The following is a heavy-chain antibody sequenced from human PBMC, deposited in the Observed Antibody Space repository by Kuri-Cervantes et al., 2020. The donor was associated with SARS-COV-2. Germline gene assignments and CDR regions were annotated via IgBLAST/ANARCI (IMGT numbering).Heavy chain of an antibody. D-gene: IGHD3-9*01. CDR3: TKGGPYDLLTGYFSRSGNLYYHYYYMDV. CDR1: GFTFSSYS. Sequence: GESLKISCAASGFTFSSYSMNWVRQAPGKGLEWVAGISGRGDNTKYADTVKGRIIVSRDNSENTLYLQMNSLRAEDTAVYFCTKGGPYDLLTGYFSRSGNLYYHYYYMDVWGKGTTVTVSS. V-gene: IGHV3-23*01. CDR2: ISGRGDNT. J-gene: IGHJ6*03.